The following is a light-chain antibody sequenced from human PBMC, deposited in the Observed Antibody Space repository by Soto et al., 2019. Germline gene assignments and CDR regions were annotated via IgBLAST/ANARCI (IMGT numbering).Light chain of an antibody. V-gene: IGLV1-44*01. CDR3: AAWDESPNVPV. CDR1: NSNIGRNT. CDR2: SDN. Sequence: QSVLTQPHSASGTPGQRVTISCSGSNSNIGRNTVNWYQQFPGAAPNLLIHSDNQRPSGVADRFSGSRSGTSASLAISGLQYEDEADYYCAAWDESPNVPVFGGGTKLTVL. J-gene: IGLJ3*02.